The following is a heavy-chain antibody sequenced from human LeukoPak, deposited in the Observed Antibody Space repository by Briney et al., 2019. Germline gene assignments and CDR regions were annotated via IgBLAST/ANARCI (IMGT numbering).Heavy chain of an antibody. CDR3: AKDFLDAFDI. V-gene: IGHV1-18*01. J-gene: IGHJ3*02. CDR1: GYTFTSYG. Sequence: APVKVSCKASGYTFTSYGISWVRQAPGQGLEWMGWISAYNGNTNYAQKLQGRVTMTTDTSTSTAYMELSSLRSEDTAVYYCAKDFLDAFDIWGQGTMVTVSS. CDR2: ISAYNGNT.